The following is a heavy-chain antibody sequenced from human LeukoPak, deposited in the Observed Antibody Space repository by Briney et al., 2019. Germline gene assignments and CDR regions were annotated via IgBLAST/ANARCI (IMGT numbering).Heavy chain of an antibody. CDR1: GGSISSTNW. CDR3: ARGRPGYSSSYDY. V-gene: IGHV4-4*02. D-gene: IGHD6-13*01. Sequence: SGTLSLTCGVSGGSISSTNWWSWVRQSPGEGLEWIGETYDGGTSHYNPSLKSRVTISVDKSKTQLSLKLSSVTAADTAVYYCARGRPGYSSSYDYWGQGTLVTVSS. J-gene: IGHJ4*02. CDR2: TYDGGTS.